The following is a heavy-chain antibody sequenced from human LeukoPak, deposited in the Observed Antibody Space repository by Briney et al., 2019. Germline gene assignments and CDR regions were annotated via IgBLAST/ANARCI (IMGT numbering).Heavy chain of an antibody. Sequence: SETLSLTCTVSGGSISGYFWSWIRQPPGKGLEWIAYIYHGGSTNYNPSLKSRVTISVDTSKNQLSLKLSSVTAADTAVYYRARGLKAQLWYFDYWGQGTLVTVSS. CDR3: ARGLKAQLWYFDY. CDR1: GGSISGYF. J-gene: IGHJ4*02. V-gene: IGHV4-59*12. CDR2: IYHGGST. D-gene: IGHD5-18*01.